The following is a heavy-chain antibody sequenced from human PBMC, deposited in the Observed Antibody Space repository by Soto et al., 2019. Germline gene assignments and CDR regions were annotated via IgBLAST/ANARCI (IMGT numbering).Heavy chain of an antibody. D-gene: IGHD6-13*01. CDR2: IYHSGST. CDR3: ARENSSTLYYFDY. Sequence: TLSLTCAVSGVSISSSNWWSWVRQPPGKGLEWIGEIYHSGSTNYNPSLKSRVTISVDKSKNQFSLKLSSVTAADTAVYYCARENSSTLYYFDYWGQGTLVTVSS. CDR1: GVSISSSNW. V-gene: IGHV4-4*02. J-gene: IGHJ4*02.